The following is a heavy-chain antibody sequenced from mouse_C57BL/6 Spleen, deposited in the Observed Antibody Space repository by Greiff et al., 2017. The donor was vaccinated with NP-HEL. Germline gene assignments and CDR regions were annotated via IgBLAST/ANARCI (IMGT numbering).Heavy chain of an antibody. CDR1: GYTFTDYY. Sequence: EVQLQQSGPELVKPGASVKISCKASGYTFTDYYMNWVKQSHGKSLEWIGDINPNNGGTSYNQKFKGKATLTVDKSSSTAYMELRSLTSEDSAVYYCARGYYGSSYHWGQGTTLTVSS. V-gene: IGHV1-26*01. J-gene: IGHJ2*01. CDR2: INPNNGGT. D-gene: IGHD1-1*01. CDR3: ARGYYGSSYH.